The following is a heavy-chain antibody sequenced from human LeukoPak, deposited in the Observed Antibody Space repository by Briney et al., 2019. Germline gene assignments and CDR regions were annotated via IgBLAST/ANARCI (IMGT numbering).Heavy chain of an antibody. CDR2: IYTSGST. Sequence: PSETLSLTCSVSGGSISSYYWSWIRQPAGKGLEWIGRIYTSGSTNYNPSLKSRVTMSVDTSKNQFSLKLSSVTAADTAVYYCARNPYYYDSSGYLFDYWGQGTLVTVSS. D-gene: IGHD3-22*01. CDR1: GGSISSYY. CDR3: ARNPYYYDSSGYLFDY. J-gene: IGHJ4*02. V-gene: IGHV4-4*07.